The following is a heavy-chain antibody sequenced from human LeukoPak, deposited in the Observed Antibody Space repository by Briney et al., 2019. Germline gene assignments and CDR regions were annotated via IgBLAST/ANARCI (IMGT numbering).Heavy chain of an antibody. CDR3: ARDAGHSSSWYLGYFDY. D-gene: IGHD6-13*01. Sequence: SETLSLTCTVSGGSISSYYWSWIRQPPGKGLEWIGYIYYSGSTNYNPSLKSRVTISVDTSKNQFSLKLSSVTAADTAVYYCARDAGHSSSWYLGYFDYWGQGTLVTVSS. V-gene: IGHV4-59*01. J-gene: IGHJ4*02. CDR1: GGSISSYY. CDR2: IYYSGST.